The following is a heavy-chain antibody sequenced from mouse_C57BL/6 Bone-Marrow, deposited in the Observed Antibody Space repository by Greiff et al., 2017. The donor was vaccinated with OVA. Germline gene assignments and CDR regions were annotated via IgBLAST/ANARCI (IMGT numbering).Heavy chain of an antibody. CDR2: IDPSDSYT. Sequence: VQLQQPGAELVRPGTSVKLSCKASGYTFTSYWMHWVKQRPGQGLEWIGVIDPSDSYTNYNQKFKGKATLTVDTSSSTACMQLSSLTSEYSAVYYVARCDCDWYCDVWGTGTTVTVSS. J-gene: IGHJ1*03. D-gene: IGHD2-4*01. CDR1: GYTFTSYW. CDR3: ARCDCDWYCDV. V-gene: IGHV1-59*01.